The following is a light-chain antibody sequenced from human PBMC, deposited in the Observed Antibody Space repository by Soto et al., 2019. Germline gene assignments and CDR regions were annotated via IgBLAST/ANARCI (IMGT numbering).Light chain of an antibody. Sequence: DIQMTQSPSSLSASVGDRVTITCRASQSISSYLNWYQQKPGKAPKLLIYAASSLQSGVPSTFSGSGSGTEFTLTISSLQPEDFATYYCQQSYSTLMYTFGQGTKLEIK. CDR2: AAS. CDR3: QQSYSTLMYT. CDR1: QSISSY. V-gene: IGKV1-39*01. J-gene: IGKJ2*01.